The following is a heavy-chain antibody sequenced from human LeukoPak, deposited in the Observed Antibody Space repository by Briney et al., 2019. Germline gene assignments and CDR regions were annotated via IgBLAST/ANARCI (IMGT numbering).Heavy chain of an antibody. Sequence: GGSLRLSCVASGFTFSNSWMHWFRQVPGKGLVGVSRIDTDGSTTGYADSVRGRFTISRDNAKNTLYLQMNGLRAEDTAIYYCAKDLTWNTADYWGQGTLVTVSS. J-gene: IGHJ4*02. CDR2: IDTDGSTT. V-gene: IGHV3-74*01. CDR1: GFTFSNSW. CDR3: AKDLTWNTADY. D-gene: IGHD1/OR15-1a*01.